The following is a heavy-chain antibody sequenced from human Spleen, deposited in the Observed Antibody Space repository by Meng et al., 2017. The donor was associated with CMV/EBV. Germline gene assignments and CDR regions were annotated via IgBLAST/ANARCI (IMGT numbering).Heavy chain of an antibody. CDR1: GFTFSTYS. V-gene: IGHV3-21*01. D-gene: IGHD3-10*01. CDR2: ISSSSSYR. CDR3: ARERQELRVAFDI. J-gene: IGHJ3*02. Sequence: GESLKISCAASGFTFSTYSMNWVRQAPGKGLEWVSSISSSSSYRYYADSVKGRFTISRDNAKISLYLQMNSLRAEDTAVYYCARERQELRVAFDIWGQGTMVTVSS.